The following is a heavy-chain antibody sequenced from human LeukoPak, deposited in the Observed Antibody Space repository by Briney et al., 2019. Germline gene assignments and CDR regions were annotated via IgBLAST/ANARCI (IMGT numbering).Heavy chain of an antibody. J-gene: IGHJ3*02. CDR3: ARDRSDSGYYDDAFDI. D-gene: IGHD3-22*01. CDR2: IYDSGST. V-gene: IGHV4-59*12. Sequence: PSETLSLTCTVSGGSINSYYWSWIRQPPGKGLEWIGYIYDSGSTNYNPSLKSRVTISVDTSKNQFSLKLSSVTAADTAVYYCARDRSDSGYYDDAFDIWGQGTMVTVSS. CDR1: GGSINSYY.